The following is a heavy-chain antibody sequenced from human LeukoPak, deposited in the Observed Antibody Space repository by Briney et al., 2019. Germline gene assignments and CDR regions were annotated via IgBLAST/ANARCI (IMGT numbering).Heavy chain of an antibody. CDR3: VKDLSYESSGHVLEY. V-gene: IGHV3-43*01. CDR1: GSTVENYT. D-gene: IGHD3-22*01. Sequence: EGSLILSCVASGSTVENYTMHYVRQAPAKTLEWGSPIIWDGTTYYTNSVKGRFTISRDNSKHSLYLQMDTLRSEHSGFYYCVKDLSYESSGHVLEYWGEGPRVTVS. J-gene: IGHJ4*02. CDR2: IIWDGTT.